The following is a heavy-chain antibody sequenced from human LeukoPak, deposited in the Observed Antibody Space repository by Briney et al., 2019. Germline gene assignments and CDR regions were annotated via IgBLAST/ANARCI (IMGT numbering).Heavy chain of an antibody. V-gene: IGHV1-8*01. CDR3: ASNVVVTANDAFDI. J-gene: IGHJ3*02. Sequence: ASVKVSCKASGYTFTSYDINWVRQATGKGLEWMGWMNPNSGNTGYAQKFQGRVTMTRNTSISTAYMELSSLRSEDTAVYYCASNVVVTANDAFDIWGQGTMVTVSS. D-gene: IGHD2-21*02. CDR1: GYTFTSYD. CDR2: MNPNSGNT.